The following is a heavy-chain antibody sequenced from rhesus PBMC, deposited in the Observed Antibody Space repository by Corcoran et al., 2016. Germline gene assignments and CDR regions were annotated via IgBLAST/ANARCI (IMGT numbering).Heavy chain of an antibody. Sequence: QLQLQESGPGLVKPSETLSVTCAVSGGSISRRYCSWIRQAPGKGLEWIVYIYVSGSSTNSNPSLTSRVTLSLDTYKNQRSLKLSSVTTAETAVYYCAIDPYGSSYFDYWGQGVLVTVAS. V-gene: IGHV4-169*01. CDR3: AIDPYGSSYFDY. CDR2: IYVSGSST. D-gene: IGHD4-29*01. CDR1: GGSISRRY. J-gene: IGHJ4*01.